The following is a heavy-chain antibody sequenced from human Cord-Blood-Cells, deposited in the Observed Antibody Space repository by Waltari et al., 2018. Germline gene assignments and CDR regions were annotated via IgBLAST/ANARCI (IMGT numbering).Heavy chain of an antibody. J-gene: IGHJ3*02. CDR1: GGSISSYY. CDR3: ARGGGYCSSTSCYAFDI. V-gene: IGHV4-59*01. CDR2: IYYSGSN. D-gene: IGHD2-2*01. Sequence: QVQLQESGPGLVKPSETLSLTCTVSGGSISSYYWSWIRQPPGKGLEWIGYIYYSGSNNYNPALRSRVTISVDTSKTPFSLKLSSVTAADTAVYYCARGGGYCSSTSCYAFDIWGQGTMVTVSS.